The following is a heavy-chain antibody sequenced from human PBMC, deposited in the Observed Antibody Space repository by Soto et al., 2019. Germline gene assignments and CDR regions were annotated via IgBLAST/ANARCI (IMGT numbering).Heavy chain of an antibody. Sequence: AGGSLRLSCAASGFTFDDYTMHWVRQAPGKGPEWVSLISWDGGSTYYADSVKGRFTISRDNSKNSLYLQMNSLRTEDTALYYCARKTTTAFDYWGQGTLVTVSS. CDR3: ARKTTTAFDY. D-gene: IGHD4-17*01. CDR1: GFTFDDYT. J-gene: IGHJ4*02. V-gene: IGHV3-43*01. CDR2: ISWDGGST.